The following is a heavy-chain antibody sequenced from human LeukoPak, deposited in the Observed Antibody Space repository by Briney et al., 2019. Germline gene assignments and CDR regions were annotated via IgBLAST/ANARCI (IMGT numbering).Heavy chain of an antibody. V-gene: IGHV4-59*01. CDR2: IYYSGST. D-gene: IGHD3-22*01. J-gene: IGHJ5*02. Sequence: SETLSLTCTVSGGSISSYYWSWIRQPPGKGLEWIGYIYYSGSTNYNPSLKSRVTISVDMSKNQFSLKLSSVTAADTAVYYCARDTTAFPGNTMIRWFDPWGQGTLVTVSS. CDR1: GGSISSYY. CDR3: ARDTTAFPGNTMIRWFDP.